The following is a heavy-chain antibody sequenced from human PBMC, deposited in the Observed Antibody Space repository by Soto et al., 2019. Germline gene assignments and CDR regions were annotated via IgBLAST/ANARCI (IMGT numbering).Heavy chain of an antibody. CDR1: GFTFSSYE. CDR3: ASNDPYSSSWYRFDY. CDR2: ISSSGSTI. J-gene: IGHJ4*02. D-gene: IGHD6-13*01. V-gene: IGHV3-48*03. Sequence: GGSLRLSCAASGFTFSSYEMNWVRQAPGKGLEWVSYISSSGSTIYYADSVKGRFTISRDNAKNSLYLQMNSLRAEDKAVYYCASNDPYSSSWYRFDYWGQGTLVTVSS.